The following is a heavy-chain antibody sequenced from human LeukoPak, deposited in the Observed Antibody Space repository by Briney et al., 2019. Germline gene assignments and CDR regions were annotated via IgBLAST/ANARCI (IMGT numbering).Heavy chain of an antibody. CDR2: IYYSGST. CDR3: ASSGSSERNWFDP. Sequence: PSETLSLTCTVSGGSISSYYWSWIRQPPGKGLEWIGYIYYSGSTNYNPSLKSRVTISVDTSKNQFSLKLSSVTAADTAVYYCASSGSSERNWFDPWGQGTLVTVSS. J-gene: IGHJ5*02. V-gene: IGHV4-59*01. CDR1: GGSISSYY. D-gene: IGHD1-26*01.